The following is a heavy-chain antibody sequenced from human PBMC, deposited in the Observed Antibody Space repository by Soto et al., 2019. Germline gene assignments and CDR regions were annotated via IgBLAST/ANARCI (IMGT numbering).Heavy chain of an antibody. CDR2: IYDSGST. CDR3: AREGSYGYS. Sequence: QVQLQESGPGLVKPSEPLSLTCNVSGGSVSSGSYYWSWIRQPPGKGLEWIGYIYDSGSTNYNPSLKSRVTISVDTSKSQFSLKLSSVTAADTAVYYCAREGSYGYSWGQGTLGTVSS. V-gene: IGHV4-61*01. D-gene: IGHD5-18*01. J-gene: IGHJ4*02. CDR1: GGSVSSGSYY.